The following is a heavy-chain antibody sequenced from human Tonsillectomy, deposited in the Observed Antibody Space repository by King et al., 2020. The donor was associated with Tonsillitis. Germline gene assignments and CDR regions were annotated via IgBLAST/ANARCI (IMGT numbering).Heavy chain of an antibody. D-gene: IGHD2-15*01. V-gene: IGHV3-21*01. J-gene: IGHJ6*02. CDR2: ISSSSSYI. Sequence: VQLVESGGGLVKPGGSLRLSCAASGFTFSSYSMNWVRKSPGKGLEWVSSISSSSSYIYYADSVKGRFAISRDNAKHSLYLQMNSLRAEDTAVYYCARDCSGGSCYPYYYGMDVWGQGTTVTVSS. CDR3: ARDCSGGSCYPYYYGMDV. CDR1: GFTFSSYS.